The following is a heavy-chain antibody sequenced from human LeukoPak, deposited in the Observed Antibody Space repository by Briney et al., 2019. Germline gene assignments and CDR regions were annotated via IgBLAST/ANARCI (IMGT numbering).Heavy chain of an antibody. J-gene: IGHJ4*02. Sequence: SETLSLTCSVSGDSVSSSSYYWGWIRQPPGKGLEDIGCIYHSGSTFYNPPLENRVTISVDTSENHFSLKLSSVTAADTAVYYCARLKGYYIDFWGQGTLVTVSS. CDR1: GDSVSSSSYY. V-gene: IGHV4-39*02. CDR3: ARLKGYYIDF. CDR2: IYHSGST.